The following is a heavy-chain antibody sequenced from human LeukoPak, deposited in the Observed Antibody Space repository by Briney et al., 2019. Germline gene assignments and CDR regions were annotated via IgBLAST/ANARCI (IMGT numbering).Heavy chain of an antibody. J-gene: IGHJ4*02. D-gene: IGHD4-23*01. CDR3: ARGIQGGNHEVVDY. CDR1: GGTFSSYA. V-gene: IGHV1-69*13. Sequence: ASVNVSCKASGGTFSSYAISWVRQAPGQGLEWMGGIIPIFGTANYAQKFQGRVTITADESTSTAYMELSSLRSEDTAVYYCARGIQGGNHEVVDYWGQGTLVTVSS. CDR2: IIPIFGTA.